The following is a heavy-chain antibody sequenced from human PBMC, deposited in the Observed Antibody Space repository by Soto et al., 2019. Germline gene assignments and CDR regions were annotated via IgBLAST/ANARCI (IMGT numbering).Heavy chain of an antibody. CDR3: ARDRLASATSASPYCDYGMDV. CDR1: GFAFSSYS. CDR2: ISSSSRYI. J-gene: IGHJ6*02. Sequence: GGSLRLSCATSGFAFSSYSMNWVRQAPGMGLEWVSSISSSSRYIYYADSVRGRFTISRDNAKNSLYLQINSLRAEDTAVYYCARDRLASATSASPYCDYGMDVWGQGTTVTVSS. V-gene: IGHV3-21*01.